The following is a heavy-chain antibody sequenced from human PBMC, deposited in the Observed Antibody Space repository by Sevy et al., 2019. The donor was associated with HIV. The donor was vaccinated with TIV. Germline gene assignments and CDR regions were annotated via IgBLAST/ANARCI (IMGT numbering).Heavy chain of an antibody. CDR2: IYFGGRT. D-gene: IGHD3-10*01. Sequence: SETLSLTCSVSGGSMTSYYWSWIRQPPGKGLEWIGHIYFGGRTQYNPSLKSRVTISLDSSKHQFSLEVNSVIAADMAVYYCARVITMEGDAFDIWGQGTMVTVSS. V-gene: IGHV4-59*01. CDR3: ARVITMEGDAFDI. CDR1: GGSMTSYY. J-gene: IGHJ3*02.